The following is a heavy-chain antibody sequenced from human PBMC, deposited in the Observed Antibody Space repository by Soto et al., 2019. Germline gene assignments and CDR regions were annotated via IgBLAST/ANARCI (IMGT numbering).Heavy chain of an antibody. V-gene: IGHV3-30*18. J-gene: IGHJ4*02. CDR1: GFIFSAYG. Sequence: QVQLVESGGGVVQPGRSLRLSCAASGFIFSAYGIHWVRQAPGKGLEWVAVISYDGNNEHYADSVKGRFTISRDNSKNTLFLQMSSLEAEDTAVYYCAKDTYYHDTTGYYVFDYWGQGTLVTVSS. D-gene: IGHD3-22*01. CDR2: ISYDGNNE. CDR3: AKDTYYHDTTGYYVFDY.